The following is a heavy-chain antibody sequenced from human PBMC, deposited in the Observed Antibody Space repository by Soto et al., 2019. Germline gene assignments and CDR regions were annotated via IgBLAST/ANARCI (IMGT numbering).Heavy chain of an antibody. J-gene: IGHJ5*02. D-gene: IGHD6-13*01. V-gene: IGHV4-34*01. CDR2: INHSGST. CDR3: ARSLRRGSSSQLGRYNWFDP. CDR1: GGSFSGYY. Sequence: QVQLQQWGAGLLKPSETLSLTCAVYGGSFSGYYWSWIRQPPGKGLEWIGEINHSGSTNYNPSLKGRVTISVDTSKNQFSLKLSSVTAADTAVYYCARSLRRGSSSQLGRYNWFDPWGQGTLVTVSS.